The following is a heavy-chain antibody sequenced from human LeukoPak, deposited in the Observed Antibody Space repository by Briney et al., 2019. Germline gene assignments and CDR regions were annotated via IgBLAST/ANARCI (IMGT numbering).Heavy chain of an antibody. CDR1: GFTFTSFW. Sequence: GGSLRLSCAASGFTFTSFWMSWVSQAPGKGVEWVSNIKQDGSEEYYVDSVKGRCTISRDNAKNSVYLQMNSLRAEDTGVYYCARPPWSSSRGHVGFDYWGQGTLVTASS. V-gene: IGHV3-7*01. CDR2: IKQDGSEE. D-gene: IGHD3-10*01. J-gene: IGHJ4*02. CDR3: ARPPWSSSRGHVGFDY.